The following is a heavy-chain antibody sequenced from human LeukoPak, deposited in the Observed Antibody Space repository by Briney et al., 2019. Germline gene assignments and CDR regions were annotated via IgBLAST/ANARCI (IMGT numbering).Heavy chain of an antibody. D-gene: IGHD6-13*01. CDR2: ITGSKSTI. CDR3: AREPPYSNSWTDFDY. Sequence: GGSLRLSCAASGFTFANYNMRWVRQAPGKGLEWVSYITGSKSTIYYADSVKGRFSISRDNAKNALFLQMNSLRADDTAIYYCAREPPYSNSWTDFDYWGQGTLVTVSS. CDR1: GFTFANYN. V-gene: IGHV3-48*01. J-gene: IGHJ4*02.